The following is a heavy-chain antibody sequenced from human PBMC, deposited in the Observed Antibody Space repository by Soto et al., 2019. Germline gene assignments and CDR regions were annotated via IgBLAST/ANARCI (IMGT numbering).Heavy chain of an antibody. CDR2: IWYDGSNK. D-gene: IGHD3-22*01. J-gene: IGHJ4*02. CDR1: GFTFSSYG. CDR3: AREFYYYDRSGYFDY. Sequence: QGQLVESGGGVVQPWRSLRLSCAASGFTFSSYGMHWVRQAPGKGLEWVADIWYDGSNKYYADSVKGRFTISRDNSKNTLYMQMNKLRDEYTAVYYCAREFYYYDRSGYFDYWGQGTRVT. V-gene: IGHV3-33*01.